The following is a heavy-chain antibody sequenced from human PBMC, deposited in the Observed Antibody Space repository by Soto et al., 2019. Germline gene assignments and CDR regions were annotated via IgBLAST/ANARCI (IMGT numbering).Heavy chain of an antibody. Sequence: QVQLQQSGPGLVKPSETLSLTCSVSSGPSSSHNWGWIRQPPGRGLEWIGYVYSTGGTSYNPSLTSRVTISADTSTYHSSRTLTSVTAADTAVYYCVRQGIGNLHSLVDVWGQGTTVRVSS. CDR3: VRQGIGNLHSLVDV. CDR2: VYSTGGT. V-gene: IGHV4-59*08. CDR1: SGPSSSHN. D-gene: IGHD1-1*01. J-gene: IGHJ6*02.